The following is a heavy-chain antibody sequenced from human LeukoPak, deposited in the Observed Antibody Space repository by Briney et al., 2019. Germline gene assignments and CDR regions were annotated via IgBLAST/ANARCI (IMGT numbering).Heavy chain of an antibody. V-gene: IGHV3-30*18. CDR2: ISYDGSNK. Sequence: GALRLSCAASGFTSSSYGMHWVRQAPGKGLEWVAVISYDGSNKYYADSVKGRFTISRDNSKNTLYLQMNSLRAEDTAVYYCAKDTEEILFQFDYWGQGTLVTVSS. J-gene: IGHJ4*02. D-gene: IGHD2-15*01. CDR3: AKDTEEILFQFDY. CDR1: GFTSSSYG.